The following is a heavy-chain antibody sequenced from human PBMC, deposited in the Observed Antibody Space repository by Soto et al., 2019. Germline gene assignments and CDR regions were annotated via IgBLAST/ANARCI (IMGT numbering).Heavy chain of an antibody. J-gene: IGHJ4*02. D-gene: IGHD6-13*01. Sequence: QVQLVQSGAEVRKPGSSVRVSCKASGGSFNRHTISWVRQAPGQGLEWMGGIIPIFGTANHAQKFQGRVTIIADESTSTVYMELSSLRSDDTAIYYCARDRGSSSWDPEFDYWGQGPLVTVSS. CDR2: IIPIFGTA. V-gene: IGHV1-69*01. CDR1: GGSFNRHT. CDR3: ARDRGSSSWDPEFDY.